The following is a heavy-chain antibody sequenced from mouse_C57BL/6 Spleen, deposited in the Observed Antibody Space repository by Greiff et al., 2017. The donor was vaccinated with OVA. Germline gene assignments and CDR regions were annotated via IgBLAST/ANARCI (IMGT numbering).Heavy chain of an antibody. CDR3: APATVVAPYFDY. J-gene: IGHJ2*01. D-gene: IGHD1-1*01. Sequence: VQLQQSGAELVKPGASVKLSCTASGFTIKDYYMHWVKQRTEQGLEWLGRLDPEDGETKYAPKFQGKATITADPSSNTAYLQLSSLTSEDTAVYYCAPATVVAPYFDYWGQGTTLTVSS. CDR1: GFTIKDYY. CDR2: LDPEDGET. V-gene: IGHV14-2*01.